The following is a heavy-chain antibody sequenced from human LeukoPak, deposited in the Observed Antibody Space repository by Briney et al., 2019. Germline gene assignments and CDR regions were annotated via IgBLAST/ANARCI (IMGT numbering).Heavy chain of an antibody. CDR2: ISYDGSNK. CDR3: ARGKGDSGYGFFQYYYYMDV. Sequence: GGSLRLSCAASGFTFSSYAMHWVRQAPGKGLEWVAVISYDGSNKYYADSVKGRFTISRDNSKNTLYLQMNSLRAEDTAVYYCARGKGDSGYGFFQYYYYMDVWGKGTTVTISS. CDR1: GFTFSSYA. V-gene: IGHV3-30*04. J-gene: IGHJ6*03. D-gene: IGHD5-12*01.